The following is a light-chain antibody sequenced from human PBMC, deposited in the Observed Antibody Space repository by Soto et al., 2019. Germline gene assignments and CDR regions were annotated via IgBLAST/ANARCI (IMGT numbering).Light chain of an antibody. V-gene: IGLV1-44*01. CDR1: GSNIGSNT. CDR2: NNS. CDR3: AAWDDSLNGYV. J-gene: IGLJ1*01. Sequence: QSVLTQPPSASGTPGQRATISCSGSGSNIGSNTVNWYQQLPGTAPKLLIYNNSQRPSGVPDRFSGSKSGTSASLAISGLQSDIEADYYCAAWDDSLNGYVFGIGTKVTVL.